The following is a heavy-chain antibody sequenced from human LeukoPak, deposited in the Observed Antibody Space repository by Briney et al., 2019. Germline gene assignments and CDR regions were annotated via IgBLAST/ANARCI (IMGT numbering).Heavy chain of an antibody. V-gene: IGHV1-69*04. CDR2: IIPILGIA. CDR1: GGTFSSYA. CDR3: ARDLGHDDFWSGYCNEYYFDY. D-gene: IGHD3-3*01. J-gene: IGHJ4*02. Sequence: SVKVSCKASGGTFSSYAISWVRQAPGQGLEWMGRIIPILGIANYAQKFQGRVTLTADKSTSTAYMELSSLRSEDTAVYYCARDLGHDDFWSGYCNEYYFDYWGQGTLVTVSS.